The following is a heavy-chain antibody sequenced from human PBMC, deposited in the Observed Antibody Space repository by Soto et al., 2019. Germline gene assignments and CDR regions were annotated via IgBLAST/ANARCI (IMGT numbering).Heavy chain of an antibody. V-gene: IGHV3-15*07. CDR1: GFTFSNAW. Sequence: GGSLRLSCAASGFTFSNAWMNWVRQAPGKGLEWVGRIKSKTDGGTTDYAAPVKGRFTISRDDSKNTLYLQMNSLKTEDTAVYYCTTDPTQARPWGLVVKVDYWGQGTLVTVSS. D-gene: IGHD6-6*01. J-gene: IGHJ4*02. CDR2: IKSKTDGGTT. CDR3: TTDPTQARPWGLVVKVDY.